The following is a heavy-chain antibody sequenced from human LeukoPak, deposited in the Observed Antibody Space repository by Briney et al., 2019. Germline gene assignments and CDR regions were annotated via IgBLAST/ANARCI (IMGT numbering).Heavy chain of an antibody. J-gene: IGHJ4*02. Sequence: GGSLSLLCATSRLTFTTYWMSWVRQAPGKGLECVGYINQGGSGRYYVDSVKGRFTISRDNASNSLYLQKDRLRAEDTGVYYCARYHYVPHYWGQGTLVTVSS. V-gene: IGHV3-7*01. CDR3: ARYHYVPHY. CDR2: INQGGSGR. D-gene: IGHD3-10*02. CDR1: RLTFTTYW.